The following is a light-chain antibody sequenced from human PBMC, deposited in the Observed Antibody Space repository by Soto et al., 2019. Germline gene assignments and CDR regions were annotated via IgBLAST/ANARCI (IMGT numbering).Light chain of an antibody. V-gene: IGKV3-11*01. CDR3: QQRSNWPPVT. J-gene: IGKJ4*01. CDR1: QSVSRH. Sequence: EVVLTQSPATLSLSPGERATLSCRASQSVSRHLAWYQQKPGQAPRLLILDASDRATGIPARFSGSGSGTNFTLTISSLEPEDVAVYYCQQRSNWPPVTFGGGTKVEIK. CDR2: DAS.